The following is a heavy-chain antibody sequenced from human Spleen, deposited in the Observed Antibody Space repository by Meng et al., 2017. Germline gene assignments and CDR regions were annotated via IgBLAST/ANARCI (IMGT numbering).Heavy chain of an antibody. Sequence: SVKVSCKASGGTFSSYGINWVRQAPGQGLEWMGGIIPISDTTNYAQKFQGRVTITAEESTSTVYMELRSLRSEDTAVYFCARDSSMYFDFWSGYSTYNYYYYNMDVWGQGTTVTVSS. J-gene: IGHJ6*02. D-gene: IGHD3-3*01. CDR3: ARDSSMYFDFWSGYSTYNYYYYNMDV. V-gene: IGHV1-69*13. CDR2: IIPISDTT. CDR1: GGTFSSYG.